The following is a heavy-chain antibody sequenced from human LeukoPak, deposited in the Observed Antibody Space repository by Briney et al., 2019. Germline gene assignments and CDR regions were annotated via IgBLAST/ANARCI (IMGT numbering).Heavy chain of an antibody. V-gene: IGHV3-30*04. CDR1: GFTLNTYA. J-gene: IGHJ4*02. Sequence: GGSLRLSCAVSGFTLNTYAMHWVRQAPGKGLELVAIISYDGSQKYYAASLKGRFTISRDNSRNTLYLQMNSLRDDDTGMYYCARDTDEWYNSPGDYWGQGTLVTVSS. CDR3: ARDTDEWYNSPGDY. CDR2: ISYDGSQK. D-gene: IGHD1-1*01.